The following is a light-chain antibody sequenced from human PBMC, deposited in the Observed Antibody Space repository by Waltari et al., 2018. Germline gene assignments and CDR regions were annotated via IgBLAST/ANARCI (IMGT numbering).Light chain of an antibody. CDR3: QQYENFPVT. V-gene: IGKV1-33*01. J-gene: IGKJ5*01. Sequence: DIQVTQSPSSLSASVGDRVTITYQASQDISNYLNWYQQKPGKAPKLLIYYTSHLQTGVPSRFSGTGRGTDLTFTISSLQPEDIATYYCQQYENFPVTFGQGTRLEIK. CDR2: YTS. CDR1: QDISNY.